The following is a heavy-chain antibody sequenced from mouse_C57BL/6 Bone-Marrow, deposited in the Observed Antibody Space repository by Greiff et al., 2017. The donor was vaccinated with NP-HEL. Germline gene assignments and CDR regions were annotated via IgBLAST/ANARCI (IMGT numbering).Heavy chain of an antibody. J-gene: IGHJ4*01. CDR2: ISSGGSYT. Sequence: EVQGVESGGDLVKPGGSLKLSCAASGFTFSSYGMSWVRQTPDKRLEWVATISSGGSYTYYPDSVKGRFTISRDNAKNTLYLQMSSLKSEDTAMYYCASIITTVTDYYAMDYWGQGTSVTVSS. D-gene: IGHD1-2*01. V-gene: IGHV5-6*01. CDR3: ASIITTVTDYYAMDY. CDR1: GFTFSSYG.